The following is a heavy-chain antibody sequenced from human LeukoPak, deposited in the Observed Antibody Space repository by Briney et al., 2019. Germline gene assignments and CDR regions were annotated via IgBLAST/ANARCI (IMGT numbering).Heavy chain of an antibody. D-gene: IGHD2-2*02. CDR3: ARVGRYCSSTSCYRGFDY. Sequence: ALVKVSCKASGYTFTGYYMHWVRQAPGQGLEWMGWINPNSGGTNYAQKFQGRVTMTRDTSISSAYMELSRLRSDDTAVYYCARVGRYCSSTSCYRGFDYWGQGTLVTVSS. J-gene: IGHJ4*02. CDR2: INPNSGGT. CDR1: GYTFTGYY. V-gene: IGHV1-2*02.